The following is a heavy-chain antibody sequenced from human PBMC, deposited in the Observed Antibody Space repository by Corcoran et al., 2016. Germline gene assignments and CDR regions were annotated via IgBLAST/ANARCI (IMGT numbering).Heavy chain of an antibody. CDR1: GGSISSSSYY. D-gene: IGHD6-13*01. V-gene: IGHV4-39*01. CDR2: IYYSGST. J-gene: IGHJ4*02. CDR3: ARLLSAVAAAGYYFDY. Sequence: QLQLQESGPGLVKPSETLSLTCTVSGGSISSSSYYWGWIRQPPGKGLEWIGSIYYSGSTYYNPSLKSRVTISVDTSKNQFSLKLSSVTAADTAVYYCARLLSAVAAAGYYFDYWGQGTLVTVSS.